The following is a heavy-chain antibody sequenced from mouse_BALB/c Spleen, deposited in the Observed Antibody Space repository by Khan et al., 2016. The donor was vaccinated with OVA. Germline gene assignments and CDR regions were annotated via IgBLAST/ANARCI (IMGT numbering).Heavy chain of an antibody. D-gene: IGHD2-14*01. CDR2: INPSNGYT. J-gene: IGHJ3*01. CDR1: GYTFTSYT. CDR3: GRDGAYHRNDGWFAY. Sequence: QIQLVQSGAELARPGASVKMSCKASGYTFTSYTIHWIKLRPGQGLEWIGYINPSNGYTNYNQKFKDKATLTADKSSTTAYMQLSSLTSDDSAVYYCGRDGAYHRNDGWFAYWGQGTLVTVFA. V-gene: IGHV1-4*01.